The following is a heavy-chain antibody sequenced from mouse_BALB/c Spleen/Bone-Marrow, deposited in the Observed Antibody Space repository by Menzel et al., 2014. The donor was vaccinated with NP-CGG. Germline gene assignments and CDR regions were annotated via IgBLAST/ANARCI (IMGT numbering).Heavy chain of an antibody. CDR2: IRSKSNNYAT. Sequence: EVMLVESGGGLVQPKGSLKLSCAASGFTFNMYALHWVRQAPGKGLEWVARIRSKSNNYATYYADSVKDRFTISRDDSQTMLYLQMNNLKTENTAMYYCVKAISYEFYYAMDYWGQGTSVTVSS. CDR1: GFTFNMYA. V-gene: IGHV10-1*02. J-gene: IGHJ4*01. CDR3: VKAISYEFYYAMDY. D-gene: IGHD2-4*01.